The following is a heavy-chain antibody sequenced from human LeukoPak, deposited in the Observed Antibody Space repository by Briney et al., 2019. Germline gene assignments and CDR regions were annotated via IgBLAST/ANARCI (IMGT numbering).Heavy chain of an antibody. CDR3: LRRKGYGELFEY. J-gene: IGHJ4*02. CDR2: IYPGDSDT. CDR1: GYTFTTYW. Sequence: GEPLKISCQGSGYTFTTYWIAWVRQMPGKGLEWMGIIYPGDSDTRYSPSFQGQVTISADRSTAYLQWSSLKASDTAMYYCLRRKGYGELFEYWGQGTLVTVSS. D-gene: IGHD3-10*01. V-gene: IGHV5-51*01.